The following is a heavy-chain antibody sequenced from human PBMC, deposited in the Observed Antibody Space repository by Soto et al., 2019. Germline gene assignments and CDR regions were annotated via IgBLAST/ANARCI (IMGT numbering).Heavy chain of an antibody. CDR1: GYTFTSYY. V-gene: IGHV1-46*01. CDR3: AKDRGRATAGEYYYYGMDV. D-gene: IGHD6-13*01. Sequence: ASVKVSCMAAGYTFTSYYIHWVRQAPGQGLEWMGMINPSGGSTDYAQNFQGRVTMTRDPSTSTVYMELSSLRSDDTAVYYCAKDRGRATAGEYYYYGMDVWGQGNTVTVSS. J-gene: IGHJ6*02. CDR2: INPSGGST.